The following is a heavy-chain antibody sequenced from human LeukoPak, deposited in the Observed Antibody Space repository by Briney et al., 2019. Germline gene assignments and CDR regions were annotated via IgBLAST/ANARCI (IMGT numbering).Heavy chain of an antibody. J-gene: IGHJ3*01. CDR1: GFTFSSYE. CDR2: ISSSGSTI. D-gene: IGHD6-13*01. V-gene: IGHV3-48*03. CDR3: AREPPGYTSSWKGFDL. Sequence: PGGSLRLSCAASGFTFSSYEMNWVRQAPGKGLEWVSYISSSGSTIYYADSVKGRFTISRDNSKNTLFLQMGSLRDEDMAVYYCAREPPGYTSSWKGFDLWGQGTMVTVSS.